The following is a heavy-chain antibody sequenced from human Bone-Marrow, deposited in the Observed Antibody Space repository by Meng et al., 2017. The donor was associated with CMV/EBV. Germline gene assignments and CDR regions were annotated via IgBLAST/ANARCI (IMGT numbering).Heavy chain of an antibody. D-gene: IGHD3-3*01. Sequence: GESLKISCAASGFTFSSYAMHWVRQAPGKGLEWVAVISYDGSNKYYADSVKGRFTISRDNSKNTLYLQMNSLRAEDTAVYYCAKTRTYYDFWSGYIDYWGQGTLVTVSS. CDR1: GFTFSSYA. V-gene: IGHV3-30-3*02. CDR3: AKTRTYYDFWSGYIDY. J-gene: IGHJ4*02. CDR2: ISYDGSNK.